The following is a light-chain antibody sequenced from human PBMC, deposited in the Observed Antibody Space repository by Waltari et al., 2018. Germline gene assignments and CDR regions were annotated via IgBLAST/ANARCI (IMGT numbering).Light chain of an antibody. CDR2: GAS. V-gene: IGKV3-15*01. CDR3: QQYNNWLYT. CDR1: QSVSSN. J-gene: IGKJ2*01. Sequence: EIVMTQSPATLSVSPGASATISCRASQSVSSNLAWYQQKPGQAPRRLIYGASTRATGIPARFSGSGSGTEFTLTISSLQSEDFAVYYCQQYNNWLYTFGQGTKLEIK.